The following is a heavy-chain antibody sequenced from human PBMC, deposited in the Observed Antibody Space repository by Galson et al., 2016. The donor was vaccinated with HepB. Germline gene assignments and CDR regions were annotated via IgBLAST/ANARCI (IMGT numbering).Heavy chain of an antibody. J-gene: IGHJ6*02. V-gene: IGHV3-21*01. CDR2: ISSSSSYT. D-gene: IGHD3-10*01. Sequence: SLRLSCAASGFIFSSHSMNWVRQAPGKGLEWVSSISSSSSYTYYADSVKGRFTISRDNAKRSLFLQMSSLRAEETAVYYCARVEYYGSGRYFVMDVWGQGTTVTVSS. CDR3: ARVEYYGSGRYFVMDV. CDR1: GFIFSSHS.